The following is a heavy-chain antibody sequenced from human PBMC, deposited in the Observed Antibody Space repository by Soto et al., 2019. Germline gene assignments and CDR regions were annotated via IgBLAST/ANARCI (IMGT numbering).Heavy chain of an antibody. D-gene: IGHD4-17*01. CDR1: GGSISSGDYY. Sequence: SETLSLTCTVSGGSISSGDYYWSWIRQPPGKGLEGIGYIYYSGSTYYNPSLKSRVTISVDTSKNQFSLMLSPVTAADTAVYYCDRESSGDYLIGHDYWGQGTLVTVSS. J-gene: IGHJ4*02. CDR3: DRESSGDYLIGHDY. CDR2: IYYSGST. V-gene: IGHV4-30-4*01.